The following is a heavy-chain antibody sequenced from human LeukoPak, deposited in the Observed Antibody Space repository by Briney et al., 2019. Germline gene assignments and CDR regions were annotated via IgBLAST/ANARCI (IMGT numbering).Heavy chain of an antibody. Sequence: PGGSLRLSCAASGFTVSSNYMSWVRQAPGKGLEWVSVIYSGGSTYYADSVKGRFTISRDNSKNTLYLQMNSLRAEDTAVYYCXXXXXXXDMWRRSGRYYFDYWGQGTLVTVSS. J-gene: IGHJ4*02. V-gene: IGHV3-66*01. CDR3: XXXXXXXDMWRRSGRYYFDY. CDR2: IYSGGST. CDR1: GFTVSSNY. D-gene: IGHD3-9*01.